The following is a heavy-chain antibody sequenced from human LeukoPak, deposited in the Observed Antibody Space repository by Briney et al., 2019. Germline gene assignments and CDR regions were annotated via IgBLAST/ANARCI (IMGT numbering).Heavy chain of an antibody. V-gene: IGHV3-7*01. CDR3: VSAIRGSPIDY. J-gene: IGHJ4*02. Sequence: GGSLRLSCVASGFTFSSCWMTWVRQAPGKGLEWVANIKQDGSEKYYVDSVKGRFTISRDNAKNSLFLQMNSLRAEDTAIYYCVSAIRGSPIDYWGQGTLVSVPS. D-gene: IGHD3-10*01. CDR2: IKQDGSEK. CDR1: GFTFSSCW.